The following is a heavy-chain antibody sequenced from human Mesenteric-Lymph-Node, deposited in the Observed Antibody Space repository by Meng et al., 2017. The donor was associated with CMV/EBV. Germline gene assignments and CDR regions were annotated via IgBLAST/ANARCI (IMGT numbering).Heavy chain of an antibody. D-gene: IGHD3-10*01. CDR1: GGSICNSSYY. J-gene: IGHJ4*02. Sequence: QPHLQNSGLGLVKPSEKLSRTCTVSGGSICNSSYYWGWSRKPPGKGLECIGYIDYSGSTYYYSPSLKTRVTISGDTSNNQFSLKLSAVTAADTAVYYSARHSALWVTNFDYWGQGTLVTVSS. CDR3: ARHSALWVTNFDY. V-gene: IGHV4-39*01. CDR2: IDYSGSTY.